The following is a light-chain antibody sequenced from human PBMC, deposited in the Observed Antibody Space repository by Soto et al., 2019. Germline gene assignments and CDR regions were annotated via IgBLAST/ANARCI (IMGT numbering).Light chain of an antibody. V-gene: IGKV3D-20*02. CDR2: DAS. J-gene: IGKJ5*01. CDR1: QTVRNNY. Sequence: EVVLSQSPVTVSLSQGERATLSCRASQTVRNNYLARYQQKPGQAPRLLIYDASSRATGIPDRFSGSGSGTDFTLTISSLEPEDFIVYCCQQRRNWPNSFGERTLLEIK. CDR3: QQRRNWPNS.